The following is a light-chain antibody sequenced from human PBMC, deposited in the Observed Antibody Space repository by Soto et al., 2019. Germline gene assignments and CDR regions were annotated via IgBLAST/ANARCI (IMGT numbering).Light chain of an antibody. V-gene: IGKV3-20*01. Sequence: EIVLTQSPGTLSLSLGERTTLSCRASQSVSSSSLAWYQQKPGQGPRLLIYGASSRATGIPDRFSGSGSGTDFTLTISSLEPEDFAVYYCQQYGSSPRTFGQGTKVEI. CDR1: QSVSSSS. CDR2: GAS. CDR3: QQYGSSPRT. J-gene: IGKJ1*01.